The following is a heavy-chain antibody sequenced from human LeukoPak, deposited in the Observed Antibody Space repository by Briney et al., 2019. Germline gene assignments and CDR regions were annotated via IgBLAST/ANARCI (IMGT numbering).Heavy chain of an antibody. CDR2: IYPGDSDT. CDR3: ARAEEWVLDY. V-gene: IGHV5-51*01. J-gene: IGHJ4*02. CDR1: GYSFTSYL. D-gene: IGHD1-26*01. Sequence: GESLKISCKGSGYSFTSYLIGWVRQMPGKGLEWIGMIYPGDSDTRYSPSLQGQDTISADKSISTAYLQWRRLKASDTAMYYCARAEEWVLDYWGQGTLVTVSS.